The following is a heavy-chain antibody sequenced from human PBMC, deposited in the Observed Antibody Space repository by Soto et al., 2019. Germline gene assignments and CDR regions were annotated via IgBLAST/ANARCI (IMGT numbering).Heavy chain of an antibody. CDR1: GFTFSAYA. CDR3: VKGGLALATAGRAQIDF. V-gene: IGHV3-64D*06. Sequence: GGSLRLSWSASGFTFSAYAMHWVRQAPGKGLEYVSSISPDGEKTFHADSVKDRFTVSRDNSRNILYLQMNSLRDDDTAAYYCVKGGLALATAGRAQIDFWGQGTLVTVSS. J-gene: IGHJ4*02. D-gene: IGHD6-19*01. CDR2: ISPDGEKT.